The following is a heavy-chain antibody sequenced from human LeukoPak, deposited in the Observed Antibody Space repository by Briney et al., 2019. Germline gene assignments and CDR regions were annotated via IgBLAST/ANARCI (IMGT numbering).Heavy chain of an antibody. V-gene: IGHV1-2*06. CDR2: INPNSGGT. Sequence: GASVKVSCKASGYTFTGYYMHWVRQAPGQGLEWMGRINPNSGGTNYAQKFQGRVTMTRDTSISTAYMELSRLRSDDTAVYYCARGVTIFGVVIEHWFDPWGQGTLVTVSS. CDR3: ARGVTIFGVVIEHWFDP. J-gene: IGHJ5*02. CDR1: GYTFTGYY. D-gene: IGHD3-3*01.